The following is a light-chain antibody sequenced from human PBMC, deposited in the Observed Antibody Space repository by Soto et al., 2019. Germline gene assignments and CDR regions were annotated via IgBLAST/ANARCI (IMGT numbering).Light chain of an antibody. CDR2: VAS. CDR3: QQSFTTPLT. CDR1: QSIGRF. Sequence: EIQLPQSPSALAAFVGEGVTITCRASQSIGRFLNWHQQKPGKAPNVLINVASTLRSGVPSRFSGSGSGTDFNLTINSLQPEDFATYFCQQSFTTPLTFGGGTKVDIK. V-gene: IGKV1-39*01. J-gene: IGKJ4*01.